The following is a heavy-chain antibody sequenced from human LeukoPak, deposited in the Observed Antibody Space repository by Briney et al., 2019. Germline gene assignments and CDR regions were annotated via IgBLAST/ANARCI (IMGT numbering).Heavy chain of an antibody. J-gene: IGHJ6*02. CDR1: GFTFSSYE. Sequence: HPGGSLRLSCAASGFTFSSYEMNWVRQAPGKGXXXXXXXXXXXSTIYYADSVKGRFTISRDNAKNSLYLQMNSLRAEDTAVYYCARDYCSSISCYLYYYYGMDVWGQGTTVTVSS. D-gene: IGHD2-2*01. V-gene: IGHV3-48*03. CDR2: XXXXXSTI. CDR3: ARDYCSSISCYLYYYYGMDV.